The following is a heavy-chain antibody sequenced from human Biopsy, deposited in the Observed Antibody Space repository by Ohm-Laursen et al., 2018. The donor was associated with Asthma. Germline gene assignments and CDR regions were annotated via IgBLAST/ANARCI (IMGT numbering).Heavy chain of an antibody. V-gene: IGHV3-30*18. CDR1: GFMFRSFG. D-gene: IGHD5-12*01. Sequence: SLRLSCSASGFMFRSFGMHWVRQAPGKGLEWVAVISYDGNHKFYEDSVEGRFTISRDNSKNTLYLQMNSLRTEDTAVYYCAKRRGYSGHDNDYWGQGTLVIVSS. J-gene: IGHJ4*02. CDR2: ISYDGNHK. CDR3: AKRRGYSGHDNDY.